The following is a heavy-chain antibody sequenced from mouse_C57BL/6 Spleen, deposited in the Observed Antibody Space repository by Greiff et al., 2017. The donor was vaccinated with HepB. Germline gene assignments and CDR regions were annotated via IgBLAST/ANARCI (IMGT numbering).Heavy chain of an antibody. J-gene: IGHJ2*01. V-gene: IGHV1-18*01. CDR3: ARSAYYSKVGYYFDY. CDR2: INPNNGGT. CDR1: GYTFTDYN. D-gene: IGHD2-5*01. Sequence: EVQLQQSGPELVKPGASVKIPCKASGYTFTDYNMDWVKQSPGKSLEWIGDINPNNGGTIYNHKFKGKATLTVDKSSSTAYMELRSLTSEDTAVYYCARSAYYSKVGYYFDYWGQGTTLTVSS.